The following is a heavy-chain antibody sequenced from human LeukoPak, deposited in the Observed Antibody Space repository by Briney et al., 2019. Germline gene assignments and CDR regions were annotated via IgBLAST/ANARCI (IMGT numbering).Heavy chain of an antibody. CDR1: GGSFSGYY. D-gene: IGHD5-18*01. V-gene: IGHV3-7*01. CDR2: IKQDGSEK. J-gene: IGHJ4*02. Sequence: ETLSLTCAVYGGSFSGYYWSWIRQPPGKGLEWVANIKQDGSEKYYVDSVKGRFTISRDNAKNSLYLQMNSLRAEDTAVYYCASGYSYGGKDDYWGQGTLVTVSS. CDR3: ASGYSYGGKDDY.